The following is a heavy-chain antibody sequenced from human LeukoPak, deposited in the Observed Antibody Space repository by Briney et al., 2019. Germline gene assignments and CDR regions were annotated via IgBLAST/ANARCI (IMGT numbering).Heavy chain of an antibody. Sequence: PSETLSLTCTVSGGSISSGTYYWSWIRQPAGKGLEWIGRIYTDGRTNYNPSPKSRATISVDTSQNHFSLKLRSVTAADTAVYYCARGRGDSRRDFDYWGQGTLVTVSS. V-gene: IGHV4-61*02. D-gene: IGHD2-21*02. CDR2: IYTDGRT. J-gene: IGHJ4*02. CDR1: GGSISSGTYY. CDR3: ARGRGDSRRDFDY.